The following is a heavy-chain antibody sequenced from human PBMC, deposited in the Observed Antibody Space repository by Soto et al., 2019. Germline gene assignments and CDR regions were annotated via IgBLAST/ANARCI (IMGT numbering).Heavy chain of an antibody. D-gene: IGHD3-10*01. Sequence: QVQLVQSGAEVKKPGASVKVSCKASGYTFTSYGISWVRQAPGQGLEWMGWISAYNGNTNYAHEFQGRVTMTTDTSPSTAYMELRSLRSDDPAVYYCARDREFVVRAPQVNSWGQRTLVTVSS. CDR1: GYTFTSYG. CDR3: ARDREFVVRAPQVNS. J-gene: IGHJ4*02. CDR2: ISAYNGNT. V-gene: IGHV1-18*01.